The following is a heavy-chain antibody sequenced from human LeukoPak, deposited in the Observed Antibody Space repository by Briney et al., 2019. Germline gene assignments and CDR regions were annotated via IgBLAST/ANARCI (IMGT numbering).Heavy chain of an antibody. CDR2: IPYDGSNK. CDR3: AKDGTRGIRFGKIPHYFDY. CDR1: GFTFSSYA. D-gene: IGHD3-10*01. J-gene: IGHJ4*02. V-gene: IGHV3-30*04. Sequence: GGSLRLSCAASGFTFSSYAMHWVRQAPGKGLEWVALIPYDGSNKYYADSVKGRFTISRDNSKNTLFLEMNSLRVDDTAVYYCAKDGTRGIRFGKIPHYFDYWGQGTLVTVSS.